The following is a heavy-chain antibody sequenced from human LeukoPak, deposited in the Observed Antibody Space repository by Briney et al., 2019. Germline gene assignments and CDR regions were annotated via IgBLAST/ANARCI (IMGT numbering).Heavy chain of an antibody. D-gene: IGHD3-3*01. CDR3: ARVTYYDFWSGYTRHNPGGIDAFDI. J-gene: IGHJ3*02. V-gene: IGHV4-30-4*08. Sequence: PSETLSLTCTVSGGSISSGDYYWSWIRQPPGKGLEWIGYIYYSGSTYYNPSLKRRVTISVDTSKNQFSLKLSSVTAADTAVYYCARVTYYDFWSGYTRHNPGGIDAFDIWGQGTMVTVSS. CDR2: IYYSGST. CDR1: GGSISSGDYY.